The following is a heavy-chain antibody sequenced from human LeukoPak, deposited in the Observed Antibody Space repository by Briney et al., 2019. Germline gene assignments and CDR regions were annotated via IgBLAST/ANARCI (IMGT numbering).Heavy chain of an antibody. CDR2: IYYSGST. D-gene: IGHD2-2*01. J-gene: IGHJ4*02. Sequence: SETLFLTCTVSGGSISSYYWSWIRQPPGKGLEWIGYIYYSGSTNYNPSLKSRVTLSVDTSKNQFSLKLSSVTAADTAVYYCAAIGYCSSTSCPFDYWGQGTLVTVSS. V-gene: IGHV4-59*01. CDR3: AAIGYCSSTSCPFDY. CDR1: GGSISSYY.